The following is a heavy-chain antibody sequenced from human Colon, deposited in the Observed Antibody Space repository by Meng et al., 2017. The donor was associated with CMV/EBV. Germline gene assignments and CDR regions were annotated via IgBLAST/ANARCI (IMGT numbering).Heavy chain of an antibody. J-gene: IGHJ4*02. D-gene: IGHD3-22*01. Sequence: GGSLRLSCAASGFSFSSYFMGWIRQAPGKGLEWVSGINWNGGSTGYADSVKGRFTISRDNAKNSLYLQMNSLRAEDTALYYCARELLYYDSSGCFDYWGQGTLVTVSS. CDR2: INWNGGST. CDR1: GFSFSSYF. V-gene: IGHV3-20*04. CDR3: ARELLYYDSSGCFDY.